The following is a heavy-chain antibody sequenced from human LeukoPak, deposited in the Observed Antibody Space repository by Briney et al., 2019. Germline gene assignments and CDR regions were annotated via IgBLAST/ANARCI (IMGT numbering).Heavy chain of an antibody. CDR1: GGSISSGSYY. CDR3: ARYCGGDCGPPDY. J-gene: IGHJ4*02. CDR2: IYHSGST. D-gene: IGHD2-21*02. Sequence: SETLSLTCTVSGGSISSGSYYWSWIRQPPGKGLEWIGSIYHSGSTYYNPSLKSRVTISVDTSKNQFSLKLSSVTAADTAVYYCARYCGGDCGPPDYWGQGTLVTVSS. V-gene: IGHV4-39*07.